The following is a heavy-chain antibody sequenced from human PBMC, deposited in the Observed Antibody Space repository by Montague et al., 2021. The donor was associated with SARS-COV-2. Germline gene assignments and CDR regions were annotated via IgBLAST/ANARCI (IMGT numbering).Heavy chain of an antibody. Sequence: SLRLSCAASGFTFSDYYMSWVRQAPGKGLEWVSYISSSGGTIYYADSVKGRFTISRDNAKNSLYLQMNSLRAEDTAVYYCATVKQQLVVYYYYYMDVWGKGTTVTASS. V-gene: IGHV3-11*01. CDR3: ATVKQQLVVYYYYYMDV. J-gene: IGHJ6*03. CDR1: GFTFSDYY. D-gene: IGHD6-13*01. CDR2: ISSSGGTI.